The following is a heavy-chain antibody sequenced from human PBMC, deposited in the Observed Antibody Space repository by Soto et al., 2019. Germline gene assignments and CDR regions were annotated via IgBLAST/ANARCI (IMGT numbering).Heavy chain of an antibody. J-gene: IGHJ4*02. CDR1: GFTFSSYA. CDR2: ISGSGDYT. V-gene: IGHV3-23*01. CDR3: AKQSYDILTGSDY. Sequence: PGGSLRLSCAASGFTFSSYAMSWVRQAPGKGLEWVSAISGSGDYTYYADSVKGRFTISRDNSKNTLYLQMNSLRAEDTAVYYCAKQSYDILTGSDYWGQGTLVTVSS. D-gene: IGHD3-9*01.